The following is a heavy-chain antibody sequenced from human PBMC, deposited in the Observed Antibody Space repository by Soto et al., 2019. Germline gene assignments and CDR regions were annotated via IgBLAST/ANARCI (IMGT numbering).Heavy chain of an antibody. Sequence: GASVKVSCKASGYTFTSYAMHWVRQAPGQRLEWMGWINAGNGSTKYSQKFQGRVSITRDTSASTAYMQLSRLRSEDTAVYYCATDRGGYCSGGSCSEAWFDPWGQGTLVTVSS. CDR2: INAGNGST. V-gene: IGHV1-3*01. CDR1: GYTFTSYA. CDR3: ATDRGGYCSGGSCSEAWFDP. D-gene: IGHD2-15*01. J-gene: IGHJ5*02.